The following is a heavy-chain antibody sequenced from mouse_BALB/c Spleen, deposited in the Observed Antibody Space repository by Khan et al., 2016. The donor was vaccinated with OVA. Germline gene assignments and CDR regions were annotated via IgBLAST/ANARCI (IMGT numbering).Heavy chain of an antibody. D-gene: IGHD1-1*01. CDR1: GFTFSTYG. CDR3: ARLAYYYDSEGFAY. CDR2: VSTGGSYT. V-gene: IGHV5-6*01. J-gene: IGHJ3*01. Sequence: EVELVESGGDLVKPGGSLKLSCAASGFTFSTYGMSWVRQTPDNRLEWVATVSTGGSYTYYPDSVKGRFTFSRDNAKNTLYLQMSSLKSEDTAMFYCARLAYYYDSEGFAYWGQGTLVTVSA.